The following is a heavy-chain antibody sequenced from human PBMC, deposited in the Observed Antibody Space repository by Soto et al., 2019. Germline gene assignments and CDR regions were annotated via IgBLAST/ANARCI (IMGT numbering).Heavy chain of an antibody. Sequence: SVKVSCKASGGTFSSFGISWVRQAPGQGLEWMGGIIPVFGRPNYAQRFRGRLTITADESTNTSYMELIDLTSEDTAVYYCAREASGHDFWGQGTQVTVSS. CDR1: GGTFSSFG. J-gene: IGHJ1*01. V-gene: IGHV1-69*13. CDR2: IIPVFGRP. D-gene: IGHD5-12*01. CDR3: AREASGHDF.